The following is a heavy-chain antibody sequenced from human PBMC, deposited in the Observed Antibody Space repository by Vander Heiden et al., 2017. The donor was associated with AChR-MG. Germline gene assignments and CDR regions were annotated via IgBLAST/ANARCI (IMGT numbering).Heavy chain of an antibody. CDR1: GGSVSSGSYY. J-gene: IGHJ6*03. D-gene: IGHD3-10*01. Sequence: QVQLQESGPGLVKPSETLSLTCTVSGGSVSSGSYYWSWIRQPPGKGLEWIGHIYYSGSTNYNPSLKSRVTISVDTSKNQFSLKLSSVTAADTAVYYCARDLIMVQGDVDYYYMDVWGKGTTVTVSS. CDR2: IYYSGST. CDR3: ARDLIMVQGDVDYYYMDV. V-gene: IGHV4-61*01.